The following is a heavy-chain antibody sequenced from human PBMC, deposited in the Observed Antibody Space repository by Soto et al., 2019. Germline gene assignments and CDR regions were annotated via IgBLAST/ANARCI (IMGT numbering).Heavy chain of an antibody. D-gene: IGHD3-10*01. Sequence: EVQLVESGGGLVQPGGSLRLSCAASGFTFSSYWMSWVRQAPGKGLEWVANIKQDGSEKYYVDSVKGRFTISRDNAKNSLYLQMNSLRAEDTAVYYCAREVILYGSGSFGYWGQGTLVTVSS. CDR2: IKQDGSEK. V-gene: IGHV3-7*03. J-gene: IGHJ4*02. CDR3: AREVILYGSGSFGY. CDR1: GFTFSSYW.